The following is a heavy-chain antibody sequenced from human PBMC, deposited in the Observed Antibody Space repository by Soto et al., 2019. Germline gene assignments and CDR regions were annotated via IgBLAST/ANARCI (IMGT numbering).Heavy chain of an antibody. V-gene: IGHV3-23*01. D-gene: IGHD1-1*01. J-gene: IGHJ4*02. CDR2: ISDNGGAT. Sequence: VQLLESGGGLAQPGGSLRLSCTASGFTFSSYDMSWGRQAPGKGLEWVSVISDNGGATYYVDSVKGRFTISRDNSRNILYLQMNSLRVEDTAVYYCTKRLGSTATTYGDSWGQGTLVTVSS. CDR1: GFTFSSYD. CDR3: TKRLGSTATTYGDS.